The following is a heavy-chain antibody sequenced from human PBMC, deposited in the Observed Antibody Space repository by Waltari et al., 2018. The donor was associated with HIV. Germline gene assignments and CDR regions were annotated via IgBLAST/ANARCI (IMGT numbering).Heavy chain of an antibody. D-gene: IGHD3-16*01. Sequence: QVHLPQWGSGLLQPSGTLSLTCAVYGGSFSGYYWTWIRQSPGRGLEWMGEIDHTGSSTYNPSLKGRVTMSVDTSKNQFSLTLKSVTAADTAVYYCVRGFGNYGFYFDYWGQGKLVSVSS. J-gene: IGHJ4*02. CDR1: GGSFSGYY. CDR2: IDHTGSS. V-gene: IGHV4-34*02. CDR3: VRGFGNYGFYFDY.